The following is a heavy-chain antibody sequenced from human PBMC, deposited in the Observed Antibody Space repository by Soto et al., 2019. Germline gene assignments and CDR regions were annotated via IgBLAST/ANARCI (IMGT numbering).Heavy chain of an antibody. J-gene: IGHJ4*02. CDR1: GFTFSSYC. V-gene: IGHV3-33*01. D-gene: IGHD3-22*01. CDR2: IWYDGSNK. CDR3: ARVRGGYYDSSGYPLGY. Sequence: GGSLRLSCAACGFTFSSYCMHWVRQAPGKGLESLAVIWYDGSNKYYADSVKGRFNISRDNSKKTLYLKMNSLRAEDTSVDYCARVRGGYYDSSGYPLGYWGQLTTVAVCS.